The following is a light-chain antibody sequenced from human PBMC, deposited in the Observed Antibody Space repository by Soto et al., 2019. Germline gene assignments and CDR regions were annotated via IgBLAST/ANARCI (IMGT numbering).Light chain of an antibody. CDR3: QQSYSTPPT. V-gene: IGKV1-39*01. CDR2: AAS. CDR1: QGISSY. Sequence: IQLTQSPSVRAAPAGERVTSTCRASQGISSYLAWYQQKPGKAPKLLIYAASTLQSGVPSRFSGSGSGTDFTLTISSLQPEDFATYYCQQSYSTPPTFGQGTKVDIK. J-gene: IGKJ1*01.